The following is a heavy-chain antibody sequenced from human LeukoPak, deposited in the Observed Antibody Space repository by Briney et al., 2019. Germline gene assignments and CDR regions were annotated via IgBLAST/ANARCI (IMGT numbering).Heavy chain of an antibody. J-gene: IGHJ4*02. CDR3: APEDGHYYGSGSYYIHFDY. D-gene: IGHD3-10*01. V-gene: IGHV1-18*01. Sequence: ASVKVSCKASGYTFTSYGISWVRQAPGQGLEWMGWISAYNGNTNYAQKFQGRVTITADKSTSTAYMELSSLRSEDTAVYYCAPEDGHYYGSGSYYIHFDYWGQGTLVTVSS. CDR1: GYTFTSYG. CDR2: ISAYNGNT.